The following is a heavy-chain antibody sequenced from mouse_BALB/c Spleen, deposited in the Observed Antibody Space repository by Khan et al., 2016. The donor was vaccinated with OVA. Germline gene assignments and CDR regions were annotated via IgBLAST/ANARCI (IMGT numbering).Heavy chain of an antibody. CDR3: VTGNGIYYGHYWFAY. CDR2: IDPANGNT. CDR1: GFNIKDTF. V-gene: IGHV14-3*02. D-gene: IGHD2-1*01. Sequence: VPLQQSGAELVKPGASVKLSCTASGFNIKDTFIHWVKQRPEQGLEWIGRIDPANGNTKYDPKFQGKATMTADTSSHTAYLPLSSLTSEDTAVYYCVTGNGIYYGHYWFAYWGQGTLVTVSA. J-gene: IGHJ3*01.